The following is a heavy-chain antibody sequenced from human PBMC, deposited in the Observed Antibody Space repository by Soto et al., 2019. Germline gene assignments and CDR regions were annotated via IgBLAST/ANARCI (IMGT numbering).Heavy chain of an antibody. Sequence: GGSLRLSCAASGFTFSSYAMSWVRQAPGKGLEWVSAISGSGGSTYYADSVKGRFTISRDNSKNTLYLQMNSLRAEDTAVYYCAKGIESYDFWSGYYEGNWFDPWGQGTLVTVSS. J-gene: IGHJ5*02. CDR3: AKGIESYDFWSGYYEGNWFDP. V-gene: IGHV3-23*01. CDR1: GFTFSSYA. CDR2: ISGSGGST. D-gene: IGHD3-3*01.